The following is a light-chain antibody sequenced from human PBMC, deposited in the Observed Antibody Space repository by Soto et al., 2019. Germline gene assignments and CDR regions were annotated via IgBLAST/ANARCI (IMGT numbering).Light chain of an antibody. V-gene: IGKV1-5*03. CDR2: KAS. CDR3: QYWDDYSWT. J-gene: IGKJ1*01. Sequence: DIQMTQSASTLSASVGDRVTITCRASQSITDWLAWYQQKPGKAPKFMIYKASNLEGGVPSRFSGSGSGTEFTLTISSVLPDDFATYYCQYWDDYSWTFGQGTKVEIK. CDR1: QSITDW.